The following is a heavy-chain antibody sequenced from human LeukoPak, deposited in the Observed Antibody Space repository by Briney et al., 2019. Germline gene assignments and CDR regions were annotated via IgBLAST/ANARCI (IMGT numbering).Heavy chain of an antibody. CDR3: ARGYKPASGKDGAFDI. CDR1: GYPISRGYY. Sequence: SETLSLTCTVSGYPISRGYYWGWIRQPPGKGLEWIGRVYSSGTTDYNPSLKSRVSMSVDTSSNQFSLRLSSMTAADTALYYCARGYKPASGKDGAFDIWGQGTMVTVSS. J-gene: IGHJ3*02. D-gene: IGHD6-13*01. V-gene: IGHV4-38-2*02. CDR2: VYSSGTT.